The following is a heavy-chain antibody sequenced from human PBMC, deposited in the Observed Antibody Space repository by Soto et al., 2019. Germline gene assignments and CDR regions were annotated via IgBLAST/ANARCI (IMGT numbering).Heavy chain of an antibody. CDR3: TRIPRYSFPTSDPLDN. CDR1: GGTFNTYT. D-gene: IGHD4-4*01. J-gene: IGHJ4*02. CDR2: ILPILGSL. V-gene: IGHV1-69*08. Sequence: ASLKVSCKSSGGTFNTYTFIWVRQAPGQGLEWMGSILPILGSLNYAQRFQGRLSITADYSTTTAYMELSSLTSQDTAMYYCTRIPRYSFPTSDPLDNWGQGTLVNVSS.